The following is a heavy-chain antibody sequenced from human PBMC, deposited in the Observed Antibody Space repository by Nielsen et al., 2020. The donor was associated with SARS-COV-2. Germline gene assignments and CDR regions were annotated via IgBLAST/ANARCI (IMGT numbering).Heavy chain of an antibody. CDR1: GFTFSSYS. D-gene: IGHD6-13*01. CDR3: ARGWYASNWHYYYGMDV. V-gene: IGHV3-21*01. J-gene: IGHJ6*02. CDR2: ISSSSSYI. Sequence: GESLKISCAASGFTFSSYSMNWVRQAPGKGLEWVSSISSSSSYIYYADSVKGRFTISRDNAKNSLYLQMNSLRAEDTAVYYCARGWYASNWHYYYGMDVWGQGTTVTVSS.